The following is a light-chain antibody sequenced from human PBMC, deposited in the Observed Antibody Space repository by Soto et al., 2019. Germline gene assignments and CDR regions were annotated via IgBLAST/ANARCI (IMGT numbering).Light chain of an antibody. Sequence: TQSPSSLSASVGDRVTITCRASQSISSYLAWYQQRPGQAPRLLIYGASSRATGIPDRFSGSGSGTEFTLTISRLEPEDFAVYYCQQYGSSSWTFGQGTRWIS. CDR1: QSISSY. V-gene: IGKV3-20*01. J-gene: IGKJ1*01. CDR3: QQYGSSSWT. CDR2: GAS.